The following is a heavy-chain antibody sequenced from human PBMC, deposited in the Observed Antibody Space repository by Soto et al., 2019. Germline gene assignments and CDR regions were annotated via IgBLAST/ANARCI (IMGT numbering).Heavy chain of an antibody. Sequence: GGSLRLSCAASGFTFSSYGMHWVRQAPGKGLEWVAVIWYDGSNKYYADSVKGRFTISRDNSKNTLYLQMNSLRAEDTAVYYCARDAAAAGTYLPYYYYGMDVWGQGTTVTVSS. CDR2: IWYDGSNK. J-gene: IGHJ6*02. CDR3: ARDAAAAGTYLPYYYYGMDV. CDR1: GFTFSSYG. V-gene: IGHV3-33*01. D-gene: IGHD6-13*01.